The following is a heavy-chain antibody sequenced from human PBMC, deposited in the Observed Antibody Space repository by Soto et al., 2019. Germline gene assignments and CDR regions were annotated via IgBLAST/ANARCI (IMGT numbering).Heavy chain of an antibody. Sequence: ASVKVSCRASGYTFTAYYMHWVRQAPGQGLEWMGWINPNSGGTNYAQKFQGRVTMTRDTSISTAYMERSRLRSDDTAVYYCARVHYDSVPADSFGQGTQVTFSS. J-gene: IGHJ5*01. CDR1: GYTFTAYY. CDR3: ARVHYDSVPADS. V-gene: IGHV1-2*02. D-gene: IGHD3-22*01. CDR2: INPNSGGT.